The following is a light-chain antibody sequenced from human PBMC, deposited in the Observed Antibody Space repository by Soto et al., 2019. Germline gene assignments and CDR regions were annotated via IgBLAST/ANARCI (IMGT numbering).Light chain of an antibody. J-gene: IGKJ5*01. V-gene: IGKV3-15*01. CDR1: QSVSSN. CDR2: GAS. CDR3: QQRSNWPPHT. Sequence: EIVMTQSPATLSVSPGERATLSCRASQSVSSNVAWYQQIPGQTPRLLIYGASTRATGIPVRFSGSGSGTEFTLTISSLQSEDFAVYYCQQRSNWPPHTFGQGTRLEIK.